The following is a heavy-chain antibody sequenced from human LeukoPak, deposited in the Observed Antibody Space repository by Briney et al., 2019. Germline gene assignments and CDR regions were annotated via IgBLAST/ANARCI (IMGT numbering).Heavy chain of an antibody. J-gene: IGHJ4*02. V-gene: IGHV3-66*01. CDR3: AREENVGFDY. CDR2: IYSGGST. D-gene: IGHD1-1*01. Sequence: GGSLRLSCAASGFTVSSNYMSWVRQAPGKGLEWVSVIYSGGSTYYADSVKGRFTISRDNAKNSLYLQMNSLRAEDTAVYYCAREENVGFDYWGQGTLVTVSS. CDR1: GFTVSSNY.